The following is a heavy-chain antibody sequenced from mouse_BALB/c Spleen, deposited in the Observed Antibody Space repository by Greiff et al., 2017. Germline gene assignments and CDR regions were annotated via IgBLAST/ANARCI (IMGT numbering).Heavy chain of an antibody. CDR1: GYTFTSYW. CDR3: ARSAFDY. CDR2: IYPGDGDT. J-gene: IGHJ2*01. D-gene: IGHD1-2*01. Sequence: VQLQESGAELARPGASVKLSCKASGYTFTSYWMQWVKQRPGQGLEWIGAIYPGDGDTRYTQKFKGKATLTADKSSSTAYMQLSSLASEDSAVYYCARSAFDYWGQGTTLTVSS. V-gene: IGHV1-87*01.